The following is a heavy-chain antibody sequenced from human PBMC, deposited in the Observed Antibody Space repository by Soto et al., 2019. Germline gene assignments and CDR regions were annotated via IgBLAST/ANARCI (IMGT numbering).Heavy chain of an antibody. D-gene: IGHD1-7*01. V-gene: IGHV3-53*02. Sequence: EVQLVETGGGLIQPGGSLRLSCAASGFTVSSNYMSWVRQAPGKGLEWVSVIYSGGSTYYADSVKGRFTISRDNSKNTLYLQMNSLRAEDTAVYYCASGWGQGITGTLNRFDYWGQGTLVTVSS. J-gene: IGHJ4*02. CDR1: GFTVSSNY. CDR3: ASGWGQGITGTLNRFDY. CDR2: IYSGGST.